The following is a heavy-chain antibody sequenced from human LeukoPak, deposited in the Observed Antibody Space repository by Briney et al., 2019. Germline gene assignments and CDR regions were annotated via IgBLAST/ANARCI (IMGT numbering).Heavy chain of an antibody. CDR2: IYYSGST. V-gene: IGHV4-31*03. D-gene: IGHD3-3*01. CDR1: GGSLSSGGYY. J-gene: IGHJ5*02. Sequence: PSETLSLTCTVSGGSLSSGGYYWSWIRQHPGKGLEWIGYIYYSGSTYYNPSLKSRVTISVDTSKNQFSLKLSSVTAADTAVYYCARGGGVVIEYNWFDPWGQGTLVTVSS. CDR3: ARGGGVVIEYNWFDP.